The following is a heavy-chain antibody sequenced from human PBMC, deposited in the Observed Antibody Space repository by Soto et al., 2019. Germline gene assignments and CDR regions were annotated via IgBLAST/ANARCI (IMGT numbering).Heavy chain of an antibody. V-gene: IGHV1-18*01. Sequence: ASVKVSCKASGYTFTSYGISWVRQAPGQGLEWMGWISAYNGNTNYAQKLQGRVTMTTDTSTSTAYMELRSLRSDDTAVYYCARDFSDYYGSGSYYRTIGNDWGQGTLVTVSS. CDR1: GYTFTSYG. D-gene: IGHD3-10*01. CDR2: ISAYNGNT. CDR3: ARDFSDYYGSGSYYRTIGND. J-gene: IGHJ4*02.